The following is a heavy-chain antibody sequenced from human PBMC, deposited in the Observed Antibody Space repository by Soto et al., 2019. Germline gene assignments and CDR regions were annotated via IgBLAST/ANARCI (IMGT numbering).Heavy chain of an antibody. D-gene: IGHD3-22*01. CDR1: GSAIISGD. V-gene: IGHV4-59*08. Sequence: SETLSLTCTVNGSAIISGDWSWIRETPGKGLEWIGYIYYSGSTNYNPSLKSRLTISVDTSKNQFSLKLSSVTAADTAVYYCARSDHYYYDSSGYWDYWGQGTLVTVS. CDR2: IYYSGST. J-gene: IGHJ4*02. CDR3: ARSDHYYYDSSGYWDY.